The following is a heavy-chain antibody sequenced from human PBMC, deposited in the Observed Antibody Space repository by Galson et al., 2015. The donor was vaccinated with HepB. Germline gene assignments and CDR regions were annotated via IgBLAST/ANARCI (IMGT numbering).Heavy chain of an antibody. CDR2: IIPIFRKP. CDR1: GGSFNSYG. D-gene: IGHD3-10*01. CDR3: ARDLNAASIRFGEFDP. V-gene: IGHV1-69*13. Sequence: SVKVSCKASGGSFNSYGFSWVRQAPGQGLEWMGGIIPIFRKPNYAQKFHGRVTITADDSTSTAYMELSSLIFDDTAVYYCARDLNAASIRFGEFDPWGQGTLVTVSS. J-gene: IGHJ5*02.